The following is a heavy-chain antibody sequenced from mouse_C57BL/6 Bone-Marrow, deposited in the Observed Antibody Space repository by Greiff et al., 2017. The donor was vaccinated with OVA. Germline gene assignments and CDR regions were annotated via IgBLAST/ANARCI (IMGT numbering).Heavy chain of an antibody. Sequence: VQLQQSGAELVRPGTSVKVSCKASGYAFTNYLIEWVKQRPGQGLEWIGVINPGSGGNNYNEKFEGKATLTADKSYSTANMQISRLTSEDAAVYFCARKGPITTVESHSPLAYWGQGTSVTVSS. CDR1: GYAFTNYL. J-gene: IGHJ4*01. CDR2: INPGSGGN. V-gene: IGHV1-54*01. CDR3: ARKGPITTVESHSPLAY. D-gene: IGHD1-1*01.